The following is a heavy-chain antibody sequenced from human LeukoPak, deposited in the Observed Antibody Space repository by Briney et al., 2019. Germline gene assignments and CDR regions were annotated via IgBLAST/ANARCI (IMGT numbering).Heavy chain of an antibody. CDR1: GGSFSGYY. CDR2: INHSGST. CDR3: ARYSGSYYSAFDI. J-gene: IGHJ3*02. V-gene: IGHV4-34*01. Sequence: SETLSLTCAVYGGSFSGYYWSWMRQPPGKGLEWIGEINHSGSTNYNPSLKSRVTISVDTSKDQFSLKLSSVTAADTAVYYCARYSGSYYSAFDIWGQGTMVTVSS. D-gene: IGHD1-26*01.